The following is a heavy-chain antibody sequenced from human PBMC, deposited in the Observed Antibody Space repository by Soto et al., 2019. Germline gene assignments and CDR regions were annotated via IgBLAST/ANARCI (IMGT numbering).Heavy chain of an antibody. CDR2: ISYDGSNK. D-gene: IGHD4-17*01. CDR3: ASSYENKDYGDRSLDYFDY. V-gene: IGHV3-30-3*01. CDR1: GFTFSSYA. J-gene: IGHJ4*02. Sequence: GGSLRLSCAASGFTFSSYAMHWVRQAPGKGLEKVAVISYDGSNKYYVDSVKGRFTISRDNSKNTLYLQMNSLRSEDTAVYYFASSYENKDYGDRSLDYFDYWGQGTLVTVSS.